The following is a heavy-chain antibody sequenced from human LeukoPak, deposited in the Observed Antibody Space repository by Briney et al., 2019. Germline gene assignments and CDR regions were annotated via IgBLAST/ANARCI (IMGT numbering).Heavy chain of an antibody. CDR2: INPSGTGT. V-gene: IGHV1-46*01. D-gene: IGHD2-8*02. CDR3: AREESGGYFDY. Sequence: ASVKVSCKAPGYTFTSYYMHWVRQAPGQGLEWMGLINPSGTGTNYAQKFQGRVTMTRDTSTSTVYMELSGLRSEDTAVYYCAREESGGYFDYWGQGTLVTVSS. J-gene: IGHJ4*02. CDR1: GYTFTSYY.